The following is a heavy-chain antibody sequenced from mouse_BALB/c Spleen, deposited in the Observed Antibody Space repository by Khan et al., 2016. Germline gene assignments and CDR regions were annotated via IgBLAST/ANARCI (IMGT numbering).Heavy chain of an antibody. V-gene: IGHV1-80*01. Sequence: QAGAELVRPGSSVKISCKASGYVFSNFWMNWVKQRPGQGLEWIGQIYPGDGDTNYNGKFKGKATLTADKSSSTAYMQLSSLTSEDSAVYFCAKGNGNPYYALDHWGQGTSVTVSS. CDR2: IYPGDGDT. J-gene: IGHJ4*01. CDR3: AKGNGNPYYALDH. CDR1: GYVFSNFW. D-gene: IGHD2-1*01.